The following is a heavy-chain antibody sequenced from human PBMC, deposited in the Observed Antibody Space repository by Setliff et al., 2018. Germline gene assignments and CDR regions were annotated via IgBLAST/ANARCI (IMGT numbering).Heavy chain of an antibody. CDR1: GGSISSISYY. Sequence: SETLSLTCTVPGGSISSISYYWGWIRQPPGKGLEWIGTVYDSGTTYYNPSLKSRVTIFVDTSKNQFSLNLNSVTAADTGVYYCASCRYQVPYDYWGQG. CDR3: ASCRYQVPYDY. D-gene: IGHD2-2*01. J-gene: IGHJ4*02. CDR2: VYDSGTT. V-gene: IGHV4-39*01.